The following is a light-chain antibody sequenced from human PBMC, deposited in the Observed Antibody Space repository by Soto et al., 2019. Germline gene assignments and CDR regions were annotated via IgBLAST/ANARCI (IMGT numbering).Light chain of an antibody. J-gene: IGKJ5*01. Sequence: IVLTRSPCTLSLSPGERATLSCRASQSVSSSHLAWYQHKPGQAPRLLIYAASSRATGSPDRFSGGGSGTDFTLTISSLEPEDFAVYYCQQRSNWPITFGQGTRLEI. V-gene: IGKV3D-20*02. CDR3: QQRSNWPIT. CDR2: AAS. CDR1: QSVSSSH.